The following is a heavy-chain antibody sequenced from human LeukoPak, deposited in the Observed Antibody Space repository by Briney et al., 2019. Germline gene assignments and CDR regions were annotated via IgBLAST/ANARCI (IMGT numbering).Heavy chain of an antibody. V-gene: IGHV1-18*01. CDR3: ARGLRYDFWSGYFLAEYFQH. CDR2: ISAYNGNT. Sequence: GASVKVSCKASGYTFTSYGISWVRQAPGQGLEWMGWISAYNGNTNYAQKLQGRVTMTTDTSTSTAYMELRSLRSDDTAVYYCARGLRYDFWSGYFLAEYFQHWGQGTLVTVSS. J-gene: IGHJ1*01. CDR1: GYTFTSYG. D-gene: IGHD3-3*01.